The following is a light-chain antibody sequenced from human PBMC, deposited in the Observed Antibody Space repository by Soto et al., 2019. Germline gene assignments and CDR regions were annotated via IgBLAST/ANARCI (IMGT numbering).Light chain of an antibody. CDR1: SRDVGGYNF. CDR3: SSYTSSNTPYV. J-gene: IGLJ1*01. CDR2: DVT. V-gene: IGLV2-14*01. Sequence: QSALTQPASVSGSPGQSITISCTGTSRDVGGYNFVSWHQQHPGRAPKVIIYDVTNRPSGVSNRFSGSKSANTASLTISGLQAEDEADYYCSSYTSSNTPYVFGPGTKLTVL.